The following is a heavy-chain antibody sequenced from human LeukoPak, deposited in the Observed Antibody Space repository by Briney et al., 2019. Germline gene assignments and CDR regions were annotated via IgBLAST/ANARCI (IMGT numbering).Heavy chain of an antibody. V-gene: IGHV3-48*01. Sequence: GGSLRLSCAASGFTFSTYSMNWVRQAPGKGLEWVSYISSRSTTIYYADSVKGRFTISRDNAKNSLYLQMNSLRAEDTAVYYCATSLPGYYGSGSYYGPGDYWGQGTLVTVSS. J-gene: IGHJ4*02. CDR3: ATSLPGYYGSGSYYGPGDY. CDR2: ISSRSTTI. D-gene: IGHD3-10*01. CDR1: GFTFSTYS.